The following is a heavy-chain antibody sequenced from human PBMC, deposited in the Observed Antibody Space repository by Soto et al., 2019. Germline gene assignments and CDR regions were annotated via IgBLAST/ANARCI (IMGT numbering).Heavy chain of an antibody. CDR2: IYYNGST. CDR3: ASGGEMATIRTFDY. CDR1: GGSISSDY. J-gene: IGHJ4*02. D-gene: IGHD5-12*01. V-gene: IGHV4-59*08. Sequence: SDTLSLTCTVSGGSISSDYWSWIRKPPGKGLEWIGYIYYNGSTNYNPSLKSRVTISVDTSKNQFSLKLNSMTAADTAVYYCASGGEMATIRTFDYWGQGTLVTVS.